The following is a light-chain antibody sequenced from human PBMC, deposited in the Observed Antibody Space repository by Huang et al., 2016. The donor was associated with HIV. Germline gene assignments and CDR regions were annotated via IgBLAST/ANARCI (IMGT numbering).Light chain of an antibody. V-gene: IGKV1-39*01. CDR3: QQTYTFPA. CDR1: QTITTY. Sequence: DIQLTQSPSSLSASVGDRVTITWRASQTITTYLNWYKQKPGKAPHLLIYGASNLQSGVPSRFSGSGAGTDFTLIISGLQPEDFATYYCQQTYTFPAFGRGTKVEIK. J-gene: IGKJ1*01. CDR2: GAS.